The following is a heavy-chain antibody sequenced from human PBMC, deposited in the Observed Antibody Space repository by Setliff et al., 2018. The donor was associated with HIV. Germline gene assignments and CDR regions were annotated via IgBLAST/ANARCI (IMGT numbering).Heavy chain of an antibody. CDR2: ITSNLNY. CDR3: AKGDSFVFSYVYPDY. J-gene: IGHJ4*02. V-gene: IGHV3-21*01. Sequence: PGGSLRLSCVGSGFNFKNYNMNWVRQAPGKGLEWVSSITSNLNYKYADSVKGRFTISRDNTKNSLYLQMNSLRAEDTAVYYCAKGDSFVFSYVYPDYWGPGTLVTVSS. D-gene: IGHD3-22*01. CDR1: GFNFKNYN.